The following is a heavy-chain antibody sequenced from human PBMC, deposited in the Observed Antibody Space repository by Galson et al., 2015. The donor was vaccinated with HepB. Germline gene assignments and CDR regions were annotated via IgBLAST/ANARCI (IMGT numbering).Heavy chain of an antibody. V-gene: IGHV3-11*03. J-gene: IGHJ4*02. CDR2: ISSTTIYT. D-gene: IGHD2-2*01. Sequence: SLRLSCAASGFTFSDYFMTWIRQAPGKGLEWVSHISSTTIYTYYADSVKGRFTISRDNAKDSLHLQMNSLRAEDTVVYYCARGRGYCSSTDCYGNFDFWGQGTLVTVSS. CDR1: GFTFSDYF. CDR3: ARGRGYCSSTDCYGNFDF.